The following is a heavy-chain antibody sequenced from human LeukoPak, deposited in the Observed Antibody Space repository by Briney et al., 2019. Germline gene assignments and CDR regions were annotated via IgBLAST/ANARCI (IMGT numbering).Heavy chain of an antibody. CDR1: GYTFTTYG. CDR2: ISTYNAIT. Sequence: ASVRVSCKASGYTFTTYGISWVRQAPGRGLEWMGWISTYNAITNYAQKLQGRVTMTTDTSTSTSYMELRSLRSDDTAVYYCARDRGYVSASPFDYWGQGTLVTVSS. D-gene: IGHD5-12*01. J-gene: IGHJ4*02. CDR3: ARDRGYVSASPFDY. V-gene: IGHV1-18*01.